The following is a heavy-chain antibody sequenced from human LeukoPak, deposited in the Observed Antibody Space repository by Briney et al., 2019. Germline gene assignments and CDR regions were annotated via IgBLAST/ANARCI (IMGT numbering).Heavy chain of an antibody. CDR2: ISYSATLI. V-gene: IGHV3-48*04. CDR1: GFSFSNYN. D-gene: IGHD2-21*02. J-gene: IGHJ3*02. CDR3: ARDRLAGDHAWGAFDI. Sequence: GGSLRLSCAASGFSFSNYNMNWVRQAPGKGLEWIAYISYSATLIYYADSVKGRFTISRDNAKNSLYLQMNSLRAEDTAVYYCARDRLAGDHAWGAFDIWGQGTMVTVSS.